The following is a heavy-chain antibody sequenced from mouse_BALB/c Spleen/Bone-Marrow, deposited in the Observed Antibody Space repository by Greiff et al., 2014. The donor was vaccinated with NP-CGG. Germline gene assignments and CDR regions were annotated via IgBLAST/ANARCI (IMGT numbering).Heavy chain of an antibody. CDR2: IYPYNGGT. V-gene: IGHV1S29*02. J-gene: IGHJ4*01. Sequence: EVQLQQSGPELVKPGASVKISCKASGYTFTDYNMHWVKQSHGKSLEWIGYIYPYNGGTGYNQKFKSKATLTVGNSSSTAYMERRSLTSEDAAVYYCAITTLYAMDYWGQGTSVAVSP. CDR1: GYTFTDYN. D-gene: IGHD2-12*01. CDR3: AITTLYAMDY.